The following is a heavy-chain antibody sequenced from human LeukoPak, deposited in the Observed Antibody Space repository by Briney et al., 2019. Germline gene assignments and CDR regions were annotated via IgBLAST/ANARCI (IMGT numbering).Heavy chain of an antibody. Sequence: GGSLRLSCAASGFTFSSYWMSWVRQAPGEGLEWVSYISSGGSTIYYADSVKGRFTISRDNAKNSLYLQMNSLRAEDTAVYYCARDPRYCSSTSCGYWGQGTLVTVSS. CDR2: ISSGGSTI. D-gene: IGHD2-2*01. V-gene: IGHV3-48*04. J-gene: IGHJ4*02. CDR3: ARDPRYCSSTSCGY. CDR1: GFTFSSYW.